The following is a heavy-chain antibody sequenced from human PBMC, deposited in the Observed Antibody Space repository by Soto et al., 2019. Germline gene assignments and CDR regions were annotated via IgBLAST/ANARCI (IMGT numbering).Heavy chain of an antibody. CDR2: IYNSGIT. J-gene: IGHJ5*02. D-gene: IGHD3-3*01. Sequence: SETLSLTCTVSVSSISSGDYSWSWVRQSPGKGLEWIGHIYNSGITYYNPSLKSRVVISIDTSRNQFSLRLNSLTAADRAVYFCTRGVTVFGLVSRFWFDPWGQGTVVTVSS. CDR1: VSSISSGDYS. V-gene: IGHV4-30-4*01. CDR3: TRGVTVFGLVSRFWFDP.